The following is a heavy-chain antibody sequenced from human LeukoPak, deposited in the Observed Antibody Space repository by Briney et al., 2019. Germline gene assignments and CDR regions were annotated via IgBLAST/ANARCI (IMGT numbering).Heavy chain of an antibody. CDR2: ITSDGVKT. J-gene: IGHJ3*01. D-gene: IGHD1-26*01. V-gene: IGHV3-64*02. Sequence: GGCLRLSCAASGFTVSNYAMDWVRQAPGKRPEYVSAITSDGVKTYYADSVKGRFTISRDNSRSTLSLQMGNLRAEDMAVYYCARVGSWDAFDLWGQGTMVTVSS. CDR3: ARVGSWDAFDL. CDR1: GFTVSNYA.